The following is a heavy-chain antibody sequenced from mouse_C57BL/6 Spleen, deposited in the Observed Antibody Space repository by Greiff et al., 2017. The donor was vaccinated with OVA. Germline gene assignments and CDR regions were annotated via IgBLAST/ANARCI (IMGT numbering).Heavy chain of an antibody. CDR1: GYTFTSYW. Sequence: VQLQQPGAELVKPGASVKLSCKASGYTFTSYWMHWVKQRPGQGLEWIGMIHPNSGSTNYNEKFKSKDTLTVDKSSSTAYMQLSSLTSEDSAVYYCARSPYGNYIAYWGQGTLVTVSA. V-gene: IGHV1-64*01. D-gene: IGHD2-1*01. CDR2: IHPNSGST. J-gene: IGHJ3*01. CDR3: ARSPYGNYIAY.